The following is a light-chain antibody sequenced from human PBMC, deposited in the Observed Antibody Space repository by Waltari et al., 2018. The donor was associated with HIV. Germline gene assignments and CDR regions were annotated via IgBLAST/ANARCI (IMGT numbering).Light chain of an antibody. CDR3: SSYAGSNNFV. CDR2: EVT. J-gene: IGLJ1*01. V-gene: IGLV2-8*01. CDR1: SSDAGGYNY. Sequence: QSALTQPPSASGSPGQSVTISCTGTSSDAGGYNYVSWYQQHPGKAPKLMIYEVTKLPSVVPDRFSGYKSGNTASLTVSGLQAEDEADYYCSSYAGSNNFVFGTGTKVTVL.